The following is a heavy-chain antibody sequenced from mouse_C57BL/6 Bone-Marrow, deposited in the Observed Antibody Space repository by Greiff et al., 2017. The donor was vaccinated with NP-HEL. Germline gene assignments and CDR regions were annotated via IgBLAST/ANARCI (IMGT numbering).Heavy chain of an antibody. CDR2: IHPNSGST. V-gene: IGHV1-64*01. CDR1: GYTFTSYW. D-gene: IGHD4-1*01. J-gene: IGHJ3*01. CDR3: ARYGTVGVFAD. Sequence: QVQLQQPGAELVKPGASVKLSCKASGYTFTSYWMHWVKQRPGQGLEWIGMIHPNSGSTYYTEKFKCKATLTVDKSSITAYMQLSRLTSEDSAVYYCARYGTVGVFADGGQGTLVTVSA.